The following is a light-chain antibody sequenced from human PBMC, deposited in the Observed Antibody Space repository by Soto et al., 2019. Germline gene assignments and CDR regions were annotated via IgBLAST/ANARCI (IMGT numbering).Light chain of an antibody. CDR3: QQYNNWPRA. V-gene: IGKV3-15*01. J-gene: IGKJ1*01. CDR2: RAS. Sequence: EIVLTQSPATLSVSPGERATLSCRASQSVSSNLAWYQQRPGQAPRLLIYRASIRATGIPARFSGSGSGTEFTLTISSLQSEDFAVYYCQQYNNWPRAFGQGTTGDIK. CDR1: QSVSSN.